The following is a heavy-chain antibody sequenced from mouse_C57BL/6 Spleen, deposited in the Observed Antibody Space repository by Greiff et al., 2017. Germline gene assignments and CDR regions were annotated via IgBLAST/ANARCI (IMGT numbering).Heavy chain of an antibody. CDR2: IYPSDSET. CDR3: ARSRQLRAMDY. CDR1: GYTFTSYW. Sequence: QVQLQQPGAELVRPGSSVKLSCKASGYTFTSYWMDWVKQRPGQGLEWIGNIYPSDSETNYNQKFKDKATLTVDKSSSTAYMQLSSLTTEDSAVYYCARSRQLRAMDYWGQGTSVTVSS. V-gene: IGHV1-61*01. D-gene: IGHD3-2*02. J-gene: IGHJ4*01.